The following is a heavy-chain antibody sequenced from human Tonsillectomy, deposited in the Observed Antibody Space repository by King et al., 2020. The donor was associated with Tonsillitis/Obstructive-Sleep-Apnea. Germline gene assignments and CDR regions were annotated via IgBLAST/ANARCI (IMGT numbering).Heavy chain of an antibody. CDR3: ALSNWFDP. D-gene: IGHD2/OR15-2a*01. V-gene: IGHV3-74*01. CDR2: INYDGSST. Sequence: VQLVESGGGLVQPGGSLRLSCAGSGFTFSGYWMHWVRQAPGKGLVWVSRINYDGSSTSYAGSVKGRFTISRDNAKNTLYLQTNSLRAEDTAVYYCALSNWFDPWGQGTLVTVSS. CDR1: GFTFSGYW. J-gene: IGHJ5*02.